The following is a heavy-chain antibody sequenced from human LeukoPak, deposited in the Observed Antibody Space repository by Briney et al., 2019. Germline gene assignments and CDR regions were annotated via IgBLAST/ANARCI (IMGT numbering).Heavy chain of an antibody. CDR1: GFTFSNAW. J-gene: IGHJ4*02. Sequence: GGSLRLSCAASGFTFSNAWMSWVRQAPGKGLEWVGRIKCKTDGGTTDYVAPVKGRFTISRDDSKNTLYLQMNSLKTEDTAVYYCTTYDLWSGYYGGFDYWGQGTLVTVSS. D-gene: IGHD3-3*01. CDR3: TTYDLWSGYYGGFDY. V-gene: IGHV3-15*01. CDR2: IKCKTDGGTT.